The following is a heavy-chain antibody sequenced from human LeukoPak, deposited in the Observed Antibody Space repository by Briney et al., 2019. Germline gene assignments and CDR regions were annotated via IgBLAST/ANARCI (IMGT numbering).Heavy chain of an antibody. J-gene: IGHJ6*02. CDR1: GGSISSYY. CDR3: ARDDSTYSSSRGYYYYGMDV. V-gene: IGHV4-4*07. CDR2: IYTSGST. D-gene: IGHD6-6*01. Sequence: SETLSLTCTVSGGSISSYYWSCIRRPAGKGREGIGRIYTSGSTNYNPSLKSRVTMSVDTSKNQFSLKLSSVTAADTAVYYCARDDSTYSSSRGYYYYGMDVWGQGTTVTVSS.